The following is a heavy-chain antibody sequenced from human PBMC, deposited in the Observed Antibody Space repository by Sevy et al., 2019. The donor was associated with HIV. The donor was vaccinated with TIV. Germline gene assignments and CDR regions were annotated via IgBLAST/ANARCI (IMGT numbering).Heavy chain of an antibody. CDR2: INSDESSI. V-gene: IGHV3-74*01. Sequence: GGCLSLSCEVSGFTFSSYWMHWVRQAPGKGLVWVSRINSDESSINYADTVKGRFTISRDNAKNTLYLQMEGLRAEDTAVYYCARGDYNDVYYFFDLWGRGTLVTVSS. CDR3: ARGDYNDVYYFFDL. CDR1: GFTFSSYW. J-gene: IGHJ2*01. D-gene: IGHD3-22*01.